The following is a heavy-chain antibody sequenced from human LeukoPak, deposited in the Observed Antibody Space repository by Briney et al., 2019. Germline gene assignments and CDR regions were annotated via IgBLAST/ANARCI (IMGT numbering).Heavy chain of an antibody. V-gene: IGHV3-21*01. Sequence: GGSLRLSCAASGFTFSSYSMNWVRQAPGKGLEWVSPISSSSSYIYYADSVKGRFTISRDNAKNSLYLQMNSLRAEDTAVYYCARDGRGWLPDYWGQGTLVTVSS. J-gene: IGHJ4*02. CDR2: ISSSSSYI. CDR3: ARDGRGWLPDY. D-gene: IGHD5-24*01. CDR1: GFTFSSYS.